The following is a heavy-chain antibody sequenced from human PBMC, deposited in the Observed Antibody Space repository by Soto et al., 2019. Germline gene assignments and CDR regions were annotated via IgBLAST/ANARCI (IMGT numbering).Heavy chain of an antibody. Sequence: QVHLVESGGGLVKPGGSLRLSCAASGITFSDCYMNWIRQAPGKGLEWVSYMSSSGNNINYAGSVRGRFTVSRDNAKNSRYRQITGPRAEEPAINICAGARFERGGYAMDVWGKGPRSPSPQ. CDR1: GITFSDCY. J-gene: IGHJ6*01. V-gene: IGHV3-11*01. CDR3: AGARFERGGYAMDV. CDR2: MSSSGNNI. D-gene: IGHD3-10*01.